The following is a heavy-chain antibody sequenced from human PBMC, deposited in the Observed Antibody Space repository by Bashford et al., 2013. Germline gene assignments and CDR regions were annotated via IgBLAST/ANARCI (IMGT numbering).Heavy chain of an antibody. CDR2: IYYSGST. CDR1: GGSVGSGDYY. CDR3: ARGVTTVDWDGAQYYFDH. Sequence: SETLSLTCNVSGGSVGSGDYYWSWIRQPPGKGLEWIGHIYYSGSTYYNPSLKSRVTISGDTSKNQFSLKLSSVTAADTAVYYCARGVTTVDWDGAQYYFDHWGQGTLVTVSS. J-gene: IGHJ4*02. V-gene: IGHV4-30-4*01. D-gene: IGHD4-11*01.